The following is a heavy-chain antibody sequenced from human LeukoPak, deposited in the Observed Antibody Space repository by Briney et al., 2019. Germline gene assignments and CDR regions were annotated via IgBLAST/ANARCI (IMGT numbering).Heavy chain of an antibody. CDR3: ARDMIILQS. D-gene: IGHD3-16*01. J-gene: IGHJ5*02. Sequence: PGGSLRLSCAAAGFTFSTYGMHWVRQAPGKGLEWVALISYDANNEYYADSVKGRFTISRDNAKKSLYLQMNSLRAEDTAVYFCARDMIILQSWGQGTLVTVSS. V-gene: IGHV3-30*03. CDR1: GFTFSTYG. CDR2: ISYDANNE.